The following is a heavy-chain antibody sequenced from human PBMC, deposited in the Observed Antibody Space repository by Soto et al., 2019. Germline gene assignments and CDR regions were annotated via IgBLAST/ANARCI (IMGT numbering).Heavy chain of an antibody. Sequence: GSKRLSWAASEFTFGSHWMHWVRQAPGKGLVWVSRINSDGSSTTYADSVKGRFTISRDNAKNTLYLQMNRLRAEDTAVYYCASAPGGFDYWGKGVLVTVSS. CDR3: ASAPGGFDY. CDR1: EFTFGSHW. J-gene: IGHJ4*02. D-gene: IGHD3-10*01. CDR2: INSDGSST. V-gene: IGHV3-74*01.